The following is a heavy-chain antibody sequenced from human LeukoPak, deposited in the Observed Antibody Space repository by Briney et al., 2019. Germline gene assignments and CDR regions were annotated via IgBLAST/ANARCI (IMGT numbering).Heavy chain of an antibody. Sequence: RGSLRLSRVVSGFTFGDYTMNWVRQAPGTGVEWVSYIVGLGDGSTISYADSVRGRFSISIDNAKNSLYLQMNSLRAEDTAVYFCVRDGTGLDFWGQGTLVTVSS. CDR2: IVGLGDGSTI. CDR1: GFTFGDYT. CDR3: VRDGTGLDF. J-gene: IGHJ4*02. D-gene: IGHD2-8*02. V-gene: IGHV3-69-1*01.